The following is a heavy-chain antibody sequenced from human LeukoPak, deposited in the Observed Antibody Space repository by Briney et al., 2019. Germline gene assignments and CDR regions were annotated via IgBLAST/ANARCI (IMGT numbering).Heavy chain of an antibody. D-gene: IGHD4-23*01. J-gene: IGHJ4*02. CDR1: GGSFSGYY. Sequence: SETLSLTCAVHGGSFSGYYWSWIRQPPGKGLEWIGEINHSGSTNYNPSLKSRVTISVDTSKNQFSLKLSSVTAADTAVYYCASYGGNSEYAYWGQGTLVTVSS. CDR2: INHSGST. CDR3: ASYGGNSEYAY. V-gene: IGHV4-34*01.